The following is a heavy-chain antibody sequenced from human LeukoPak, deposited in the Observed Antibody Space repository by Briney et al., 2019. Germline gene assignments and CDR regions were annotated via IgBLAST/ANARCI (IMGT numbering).Heavy chain of an antibody. J-gene: IGHJ4*02. V-gene: IGHV3-23*01. Sequence: PGGSLRLSCAASGLTFSTYAMSWVRQAPGKGREWVSTVTVDGGTTYYADSVKGRFTISRDNSKNTRYLQMNSLRTEDTAVYYCAKDCSSNTALFDYWGQGTRVTVSS. CDR2: VTVDGGTT. CDR3: AKDCSSNTALFDY. D-gene: IGHD2/OR15-2a*01. CDR1: GLTFSTYA.